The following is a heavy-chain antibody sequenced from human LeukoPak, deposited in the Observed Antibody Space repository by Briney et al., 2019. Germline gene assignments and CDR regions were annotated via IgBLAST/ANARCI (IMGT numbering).Heavy chain of an antibody. V-gene: IGHV3-9*01. Sequence: GGSLRLSCEASGFIFDDHAMHWVRHVPGKGLEWVSGISRDSSSTGYADAVKGRFTISSDNAKNSLYLQMNSLRAEDTALYYCAKGSGSWADCWGQGTLVTVSS. D-gene: IGHD3-10*01. J-gene: IGHJ4*02. CDR1: GFIFDDHA. CDR3: AKGSGSWADC. CDR2: ISRDSSST.